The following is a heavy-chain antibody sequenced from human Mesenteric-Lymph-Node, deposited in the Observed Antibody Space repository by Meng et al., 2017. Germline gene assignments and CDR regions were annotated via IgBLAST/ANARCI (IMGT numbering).Heavy chain of an antibody. CDR2: ISSSGSTI. CDR1: GFTFSDYY. V-gene: IGHV3-11*04. CDR3: STLGEASLSGMDV. D-gene: IGHD5/OR15-5a*01. J-gene: IGHJ6*02. Sequence: GESLKISCAASGFTFSDYYMSWIRQAPGKGLEWVSYISSSGSTIYYADSVKGRFTISRDNSKNTLYLQMNSLRAEDTAVYYCSTLGEASLSGMDVWGQGTTVTVSS.